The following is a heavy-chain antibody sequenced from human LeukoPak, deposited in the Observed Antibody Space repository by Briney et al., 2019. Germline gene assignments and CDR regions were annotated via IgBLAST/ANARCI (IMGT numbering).Heavy chain of an antibody. CDR1: GYSFTSYR. D-gene: IGHD6-13*01. CDR3: ARLMAAAGTSFYYYGMDV. Sequence: TAGESLKISCKGSGYSFTSYRIGWVRQLPGKGLEWTEIIFPGDSDTMYSPSFQGQVTISADKSISTAYLQWSSLKASDTAMYYCARLMAAAGTSFYYYGMDVWGQGTTVTVSS. V-gene: IGHV5-51*01. CDR2: IFPGDSDT. J-gene: IGHJ6*02.